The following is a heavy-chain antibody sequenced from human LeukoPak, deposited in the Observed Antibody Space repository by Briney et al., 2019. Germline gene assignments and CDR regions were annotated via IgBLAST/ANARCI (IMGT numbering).Heavy chain of an antibody. Sequence: SETLSLTCAVYGGSFSGYYWSWIRQPPGKGLEWIGEINHSGSTNYNPSLKSRVTISVDTSKNQFSLKLSSVTAADTAVYYCAGHRITIFGVVIADAFDIWGQGTMVTVSS. D-gene: IGHD3-3*01. V-gene: IGHV4-34*01. CDR1: GGSFSGYY. CDR2: INHSGST. CDR3: AGHRITIFGVVIADAFDI. J-gene: IGHJ3*02.